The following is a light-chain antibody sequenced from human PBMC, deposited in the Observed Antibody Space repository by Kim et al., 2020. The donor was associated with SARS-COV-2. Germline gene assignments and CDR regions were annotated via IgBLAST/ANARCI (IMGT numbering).Light chain of an antibody. CDR3: PVWHVITDHYV. J-gene: IGLJ1*01. Sequence: SYELTHPPSVSVAPGETASITCEGNNMVGQTVHLYLQRPGQSPVFVIYYDSDRPSVIPVRFSGSTSASTATLTLTRVEAGDAADYYCPVWHVITDHYVFG. CDR1: NMVGQT. CDR2: YDS. V-gene: IGLV3-21*04.